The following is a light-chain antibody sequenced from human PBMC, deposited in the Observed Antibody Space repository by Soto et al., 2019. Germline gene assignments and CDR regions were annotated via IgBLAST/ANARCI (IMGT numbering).Light chain of an antibody. CDR3: QSYDSSLSGSVV. CDR2: GNS. Sequence: QSVLTQPPSVSGAPGQRVTISCTGSSSNIGAGYDVHWYQQLPGTAPKLLSSGNSNRPSGVPDRFSGSKSGTSASLAITGLQAEDEADYYCQSYDSSLSGSVVFGGGTKLTVL. CDR1: SSNIGAGYD. V-gene: IGLV1-40*01. J-gene: IGLJ2*01.